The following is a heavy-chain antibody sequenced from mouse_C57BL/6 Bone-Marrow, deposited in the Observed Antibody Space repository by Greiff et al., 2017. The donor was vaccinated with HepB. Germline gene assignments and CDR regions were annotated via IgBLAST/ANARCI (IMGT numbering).Heavy chain of an antibody. V-gene: IGHV1-81*01. CDR3: ARGVDGYYFDY. CDR2: IYPRNGNT. Sequence: QVQLQQSGAELARPGASVKLSCKASGYTFTSYGISWVKQRTGQGLEWIGEIYPRNGNTYYNEKFKGKATLTEDKSSRNAYMEPRSLTSEDSAVYFCARGVDGYYFDYWGQGTALTVSS. J-gene: IGHJ2*01. D-gene: IGHD2-3*01. CDR1: GYTFTSYG.